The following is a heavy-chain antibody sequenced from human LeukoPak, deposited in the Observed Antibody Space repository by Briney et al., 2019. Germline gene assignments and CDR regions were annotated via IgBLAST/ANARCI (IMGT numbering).Heavy chain of an antibody. Sequence: GASVKVSCKASGYTFTSYGISWVRQAPGQGLEWMGWISAYNGNTNYAQKLQGRVTMTTDTSTSTAYMELRSLRSDDTAVYYCARDREYCSSTSCFIRNNDAFDIWGQGTMVTVSS. V-gene: IGHV1-18*01. D-gene: IGHD2-2*01. CDR1: GYTFTSYG. CDR2: ISAYNGNT. CDR3: ARDREYCSSTSCFIRNNDAFDI. J-gene: IGHJ3*02.